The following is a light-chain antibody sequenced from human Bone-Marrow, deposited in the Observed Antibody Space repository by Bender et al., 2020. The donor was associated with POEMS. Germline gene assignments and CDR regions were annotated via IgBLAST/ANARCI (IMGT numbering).Light chain of an antibody. CDR1: SSDVGGYNY. CDR2: DVS. J-gene: IGLJ3*02. CDR3: SSYTCTSTWV. V-gene: IGLV2-14*01. Sequence: QSALTQPASVSGSPGQSITISCTGTSSDVGGYNYVSWYQQHPGKAPKLIIYDVSNRPSGVSNRFSGSKSGSTASLTIAGLQAEDEADYYCSSYTCTSTWVFGGGTKLTVL.